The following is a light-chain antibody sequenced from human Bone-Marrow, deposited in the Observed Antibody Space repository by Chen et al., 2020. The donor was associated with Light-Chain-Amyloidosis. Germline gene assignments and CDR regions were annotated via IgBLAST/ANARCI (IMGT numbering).Light chain of an antibody. J-gene: IGLJ3*02. CDR2: ENN. Sequence: QSVLTQPRSVSAAPGQKVTISCSGSNSNIGINYVSWYQQLPGTSPKLLIYENNQRPSEIPDRFSGSKSGTSATLGVAGLQTGDEADYYCATWDSSLTVWMFGGGTKLTVL. CDR3: ATWDSSLTVWM. V-gene: IGLV1-51*02. CDR1: NSNIGINY.